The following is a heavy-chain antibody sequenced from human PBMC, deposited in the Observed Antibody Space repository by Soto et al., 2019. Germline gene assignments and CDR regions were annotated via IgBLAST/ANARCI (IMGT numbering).Heavy chain of an antibody. CDR1: GGTFSSYA. CDR2: IIPVFGTA. CDR3: AQSHSVLGYSYSGMDV. J-gene: IGHJ6*02. Sequence: QVQLVQSGAEVKKPGSSGKVSCTSSGGTFSSYAYSWVRQAPGQGLEWMGGIIPVFGTATYAQNFQGRLTITADESTRSGYMEQSSLRSEDKAVYYCAQSHSVLGYSYSGMDVWGQGTTVTVSS. D-gene: IGHD4-4*01. V-gene: IGHV1-69*01.